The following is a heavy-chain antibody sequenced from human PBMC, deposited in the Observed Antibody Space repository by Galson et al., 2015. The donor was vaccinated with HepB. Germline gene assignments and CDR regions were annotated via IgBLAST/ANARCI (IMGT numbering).Heavy chain of an antibody. J-gene: IGHJ6*02. V-gene: IGHV1-46*04. CDR3: ARDRDGRYSSSWPRWNYGMDV. D-gene: IGHD6-13*01. Sequence: SVKVSCKASGYTFTSYYMHWVRQAPGQGLEWMGIINPSGGSTSYAQKLQGRVTMTRDTSTSTVYMELSSLRSEDTAVYYCARDRDGRYSSSWPRWNYGMDVWGQGTTVTVSS. CDR2: INPSGGST. CDR1: GYTFTSYY.